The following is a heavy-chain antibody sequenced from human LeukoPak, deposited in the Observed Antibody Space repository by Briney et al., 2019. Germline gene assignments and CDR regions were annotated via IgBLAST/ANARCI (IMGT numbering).Heavy chain of an antibody. J-gene: IGHJ4*02. CDR2: IYASGST. CDR1: GGSISSYY. Sequence: SETLSLTCTVSGGSISSYYWNWIRQPPGKGLEWIGYIYASGSTNYNPSLMSRVTISIDRSKNQFSLKVSSVTAADTAVYYCARLTTAAAAHYSDYWGQGTLVTVSS. V-gene: IGHV4-4*09. CDR3: ARLTTAAAAHYSDY. D-gene: IGHD6-13*01.